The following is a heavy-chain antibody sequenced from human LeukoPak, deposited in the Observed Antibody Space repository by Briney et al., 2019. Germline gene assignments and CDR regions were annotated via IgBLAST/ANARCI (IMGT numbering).Heavy chain of an antibody. Sequence: PGRSLRLSCAASGFTFSSYGMHWVRQAPGKGLEWVAVISYDGSNKYCADSVKGRFTISRDNAKNSLYLQMNSLRAEDTAVYYRARVGDSGSQGDYWGQGTLVTVSS. CDR3: ARVGDSGSQGDY. V-gene: IGHV3-30*03. J-gene: IGHJ4*02. CDR1: GFTFSSYG. CDR2: ISYDGSNK. D-gene: IGHD1-26*01.